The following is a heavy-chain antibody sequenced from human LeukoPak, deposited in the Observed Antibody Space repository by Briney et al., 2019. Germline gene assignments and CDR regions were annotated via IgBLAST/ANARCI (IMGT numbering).Heavy chain of an antibody. CDR1: GDSISSSNYY. J-gene: IGHJ6*03. CDR2: IYYSGST. V-gene: IGHV4-39*01. Sequence: NPSKTLSLTCTVSGDSISSSNYYWGWIRQPPGKGLEWIASIYYSGSTYYNPSLKSLVTISVDISKNQFSLRLSSVPAADTAVYYCARVKDPGGYYYYYYMDVWGKGTTVTVSS. CDR3: ARVKDPGGYYYYYYMDV. D-gene: IGHD3-16*01.